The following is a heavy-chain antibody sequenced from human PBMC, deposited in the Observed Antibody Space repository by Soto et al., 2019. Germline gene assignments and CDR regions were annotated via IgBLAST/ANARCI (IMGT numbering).Heavy chain of an antibody. CDR1: GGSLSNYH. V-gene: IGHV4-59*08. D-gene: IGHD3-16*01. CDR2: INYDGTT. Sequence: QVQLQESGPGLVKPSETLSLTCTVSGGSLSNYHCSWIRQPPGKGLEWIGYINYDGTTNYNPTVQSRVTISIDTSKNQFSLKLSSVTAADTAVYYCAKYRGGGGGRGYWGQGALVTVSS. CDR3: AKYRGGGGGRGY. J-gene: IGHJ4*02.